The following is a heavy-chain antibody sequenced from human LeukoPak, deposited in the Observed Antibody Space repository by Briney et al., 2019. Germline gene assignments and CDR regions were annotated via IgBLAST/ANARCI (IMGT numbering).Heavy chain of an antibody. J-gene: IGHJ6*03. V-gene: IGHV3-20*01. CDR2: INWNGGST. CDR1: GFTFDDYG. CDR3: ARLEGHSDYYYYMDV. D-gene: IGHD2/OR15-2a*01. Sequence: GGSLRLSCAASGFTFDDYGMSWVRQAPGKGLEWVSGINWNGGSTGYADSVKGRFTISRDNAKNSLYLQMNSLRAEDTALYHCARLEGHSDYYYYMDVWGKGTTVTVSS.